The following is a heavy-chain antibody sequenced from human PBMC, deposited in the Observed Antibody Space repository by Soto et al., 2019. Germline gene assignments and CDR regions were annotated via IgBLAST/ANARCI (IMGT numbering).Heavy chain of an antibody. J-gene: IGHJ6*02. CDR2: IMPIFGRP. V-gene: IGHV1-69*12. D-gene: IGHD6-13*01. CDR3: ASWWKEAGIRRNYYYAMDV. CDR1: GGTFSNYA. Sequence: QVQLVQSGAEVKKPGSSVKVSCKASGGTFSNYAFSWVRQAPGQGLEWLGGIMPIFGRPDYAQKFRDRVTITEVETRSTAQMQMTSLRSEDKAVYYCASWWKEAGIRRNYYYAMDVWGHGTTVNV.